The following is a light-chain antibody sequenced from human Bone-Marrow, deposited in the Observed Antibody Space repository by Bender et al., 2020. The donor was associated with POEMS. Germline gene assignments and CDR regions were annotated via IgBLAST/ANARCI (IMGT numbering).Light chain of an antibody. V-gene: IGLV2-14*03. Sequence: QSALTQPRSVSGSPGQSITISCTGTSSDVGGYNYVSWYQHHPGKAPKLMIFDVNHRPSGVAHRSAGKTAGTAASLTTAGLPAEDDADYCCISYTSSSTRVFGGGTKLTVL. CDR3: ISYTSSSTRV. CDR2: DVN. J-gene: IGLJ3*02. CDR1: SSDVGGYNY.